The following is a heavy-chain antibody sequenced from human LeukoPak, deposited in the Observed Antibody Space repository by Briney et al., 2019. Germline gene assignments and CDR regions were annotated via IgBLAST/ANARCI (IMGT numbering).Heavy chain of an antibody. D-gene: IGHD3-3*01. J-gene: IGHJ5*02. CDR1: GYTFTSYG. CDR3: ARSWYDFGTASWFDP. V-gene: IGHV1-18*01. CDR2: ISAYNGNT. Sequence: ASVKVSCKASGYTFTSYGISWVRQAPGQGLERMGWISAYNGNTNYAQKLQGRVTMTTDTSTSTAYMELRSLRSDDTAVYYCARSWYDFGTASWFDPWGQGTLVTVSS.